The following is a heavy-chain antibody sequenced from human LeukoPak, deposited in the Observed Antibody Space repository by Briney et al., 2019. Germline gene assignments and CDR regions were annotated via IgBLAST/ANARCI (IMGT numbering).Heavy chain of an antibody. CDR1: GYTFTSYD. V-gene: IGHV1-8*01. CDR2: MNSNRSNT. J-gene: IGHJ5*02. D-gene: IGHD6-19*01. CDR3: ATEQWLVSRNWFDP. Sequence: ASVKVSCTASGYTFTSYDIHWVRQATGQGLEWMGCMNSNRSNTGYAQKFQGRFTMTRNTSISTAYMELSSLRSEDTAVYYCATEQWLVSRNWFDPWAQGTLVTVSS.